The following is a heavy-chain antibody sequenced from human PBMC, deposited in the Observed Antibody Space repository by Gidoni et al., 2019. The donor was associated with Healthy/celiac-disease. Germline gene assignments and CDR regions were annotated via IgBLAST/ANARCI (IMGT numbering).Heavy chain of an antibody. D-gene: IGHD3-3*01. Sequence: QVQLVQSGAEVKKPGASVKVSCKASGYTFTSYDINWVRQATGQGLEWMGWMNPNSGNTGYAQKFQGRVTMTRNTSISTAYMELSSLRSEDTAVYYCARAPDFWSGYSIGYYYYMDVWGKGTTVTVSS. CDR2: MNPNSGNT. V-gene: IGHV1-8*01. CDR1: GYTFTSYD. J-gene: IGHJ6*03. CDR3: ARAPDFWSGYSIGYYYYMDV.